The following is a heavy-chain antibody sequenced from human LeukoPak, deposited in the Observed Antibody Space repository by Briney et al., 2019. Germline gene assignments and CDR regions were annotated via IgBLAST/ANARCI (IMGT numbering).Heavy chain of an antibody. J-gene: IGHJ4*02. CDR3: ARHRGRAHITGTTVRGIDY. V-gene: IGHV4-39*01. Sequence: PSETLSLTCTVSGGSISSSSYYWGWIRQPPGKGLEWIGSIYYSGSTYYNPSLKSRVTISVDTSKNQFSLKLSSVTAADTAVYYCARHRGRAHITGTTVRGIDYWGQGTLVTVSS. CDR1: GGSISSSSYY. CDR2: IYYSGST. D-gene: IGHD1-7*01.